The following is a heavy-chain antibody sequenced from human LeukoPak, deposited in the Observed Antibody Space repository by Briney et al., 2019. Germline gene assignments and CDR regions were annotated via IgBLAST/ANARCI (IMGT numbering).Heavy chain of an antibody. Sequence: GSLRLSCAASGFTFSTYAMSWVRQAPGKGLEWVSAISGSGGSTYYADSVKGRFTISRDNSKNTLYLQMNSLRAEDTAVYYCAKAYDFWSGYLDYWGQGTLVTVSS. J-gene: IGHJ4*02. CDR1: GFTFSTYA. CDR2: ISGSGGST. D-gene: IGHD3-3*01. V-gene: IGHV3-23*01. CDR3: AKAYDFWSGYLDY.